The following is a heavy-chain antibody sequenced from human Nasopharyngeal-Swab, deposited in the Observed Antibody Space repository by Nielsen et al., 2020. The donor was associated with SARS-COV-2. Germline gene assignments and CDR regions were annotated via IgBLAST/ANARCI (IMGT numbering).Heavy chain of an antibody. CDR3: ARRGSGSHGYYYGMDV. J-gene: IGHJ6*02. Sequence: GESLKISCKHSRYSFTSYWLGWVRQMPGTGLEWMRIIYPGDSDTRHSPSFQGQVTISADKSISTAYLQWSSLKASDTAMYYCARRGSGSHGYYYGMDVWGQGTTVTVSS. CDR2: IYPGDSDT. V-gene: IGHV5-51*01. D-gene: IGHD1-26*01. CDR1: RYSFTSYW.